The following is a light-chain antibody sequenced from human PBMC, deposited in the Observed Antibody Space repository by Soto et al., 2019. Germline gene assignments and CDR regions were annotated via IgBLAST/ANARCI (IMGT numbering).Light chain of an antibody. CDR2: DVS. V-gene: IGKV3-11*01. CDR1: QSVDNY. Sequence: EIVLTQSPATLSLSPGERATLSCRASQSVDNYLAWYQQKPGQAPRLLIYDVSNRATGTPARFSGSGSGTDFTLSISSLEPEDFEVYSCQQRSNRPRFTFGPGTKVDIK. J-gene: IGKJ3*01. CDR3: QQRSNRPRFT.